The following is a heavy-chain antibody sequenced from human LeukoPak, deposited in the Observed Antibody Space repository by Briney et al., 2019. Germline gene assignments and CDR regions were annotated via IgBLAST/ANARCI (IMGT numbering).Heavy chain of an antibody. CDR2: ISSSSSTI. Sequence: GGSLRLSCAASGFTFSSYSMNWVSQAPGKGLEWVSYISSSSSTIYYADSVKGRFTISRDNSRNTLHLQMNSLRAEDTAIYYCAKGGGRPLDDAFDVWGQGTMVTVSS. CDR1: GFTFSSYS. CDR3: AKGGGRPLDDAFDV. J-gene: IGHJ3*01. V-gene: IGHV3-48*01.